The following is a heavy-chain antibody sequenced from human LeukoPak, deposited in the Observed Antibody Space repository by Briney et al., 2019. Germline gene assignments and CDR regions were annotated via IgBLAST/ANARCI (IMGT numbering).Heavy chain of an antibody. D-gene: IGHD3-16*02. J-gene: IGHJ3*02. CDR1: GGSISSYY. Sequence: PSETLSLTCTVSGGSISSYYWSWIRQPPGKGLEWIGYIYYSRSTNYNPSLKSRVTISVDTSKNQLSLKLSSVTAADTAVYYCARDGRVTFGGVIVIGDFDIWGQGTMVTVSS. CDR2: IYYSRST. CDR3: ARDGRVTFGGVIVIGDFDI. V-gene: IGHV4-59*01.